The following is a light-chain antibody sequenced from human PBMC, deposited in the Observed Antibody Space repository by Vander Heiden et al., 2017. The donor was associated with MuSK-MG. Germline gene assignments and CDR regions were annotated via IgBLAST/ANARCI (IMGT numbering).Light chain of an antibody. CDR3: CSYAGSYSWV. CDR1: SSDVGGYNY. J-gene: IGLJ3*02. CDR2: DVS. V-gene: IGLV2-11*01. Sequence: QSALTQPRSVSVSPGQSVTISCTGTSSDVGGYNYVSWYQQHPGKAPKLMIYDVSKWSSGVPDRFSGSKSGNTASLTISGLQAEDEADYYCCSYAGSYSWVFGGGTKLTVL.